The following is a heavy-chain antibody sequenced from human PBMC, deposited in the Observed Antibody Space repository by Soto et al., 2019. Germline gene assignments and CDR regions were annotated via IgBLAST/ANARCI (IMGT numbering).Heavy chain of an antibody. CDR2: IIPIFGTA. Sequence: ASVKVSCKASGGTFSSYAISWVRQAPGQGLEWMGGIIPIFGTANYAQKFQGRVTITADESTSTAYMELSSLRSEDTAVYYCARDWGVVAQPNNLVYWGQGTLVTVSS. J-gene: IGHJ4*02. D-gene: IGHD2-15*01. CDR1: GGTFSSYA. CDR3: ARDWGVVAQPNNLVY. V-gene: IGHV1-69*13.